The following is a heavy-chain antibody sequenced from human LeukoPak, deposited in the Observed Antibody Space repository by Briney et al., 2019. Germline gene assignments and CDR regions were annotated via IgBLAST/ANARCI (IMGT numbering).Heavy chain of an antibody. V-gene: IGHV1-18*01. CDR2: ISAYNGNT. CDR3: ARDRDYGDYNTQDLFVY. D-gene: IGHD4-17*01. J-gene: IGHJ4*02. CDR1: GYTFTNYG. Sequence: GASVKVSCKASGYTFTNYGISWVRQAPGQGLEWMGWISAYNGNTNYAQKFQGRVTMTTDTSTNTAYMELRSLRSDDTAVYYCARDRDYGDYNTQDLFVYWGQGTLVTVSS.